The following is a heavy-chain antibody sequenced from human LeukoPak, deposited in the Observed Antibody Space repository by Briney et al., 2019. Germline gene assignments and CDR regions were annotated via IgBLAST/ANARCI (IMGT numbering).Heavy chain of an antibody. CDR2: ISSSGSTI. V-gene: IGHV3-48*03. CDR3: ARDRLKYYYYYGMDV. D-gene: IGHD2-21*02. J-gene: IGHJ6*02. CDR1: GFTFSSYE. Sequence: GGSLRLSCAASGFTFSSYEMNWVRQAPGKGLEWVSYISSSGSTIYYADSMKGRFTISRDNAKNSLYLQMNSLRAEDTAVYYCARDRLKYYYYYGMDVWGQGTTVTVSS.